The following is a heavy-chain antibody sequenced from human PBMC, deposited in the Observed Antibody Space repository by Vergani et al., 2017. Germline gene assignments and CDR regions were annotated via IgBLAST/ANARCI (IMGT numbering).Heavy chain of an antibody. Sequence: EVQLVESGGGLVQPGGSLRLSCAASGFIFSSYWMHWVRQAPGKGLEWVAAIKEDGSEKQYVGSVKGRFTISRDNAKKSLYLQMNSLRGEDTAVYYCPRGNSLGSYWGQGTLVTVSS. CDR3: PRGNSLGSY. CDR1: GFIFSSYW. CDR2: IKEDGSEK. J-gene: IGHJ4*02. D-gene: IGHD1-7*01. V-gene: IGHV3-7*01.